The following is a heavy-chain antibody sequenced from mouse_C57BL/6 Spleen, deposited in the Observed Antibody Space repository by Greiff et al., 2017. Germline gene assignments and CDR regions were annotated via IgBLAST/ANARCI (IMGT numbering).Heavy chain of an antibody. J-gene: IGHJ4*01. CDR2: IYIGNGYT. V-gene: IGHV1-58*01. D-gene: IGHD1-1*01. Sequence: VQLQQSGAELVRPGSSVKMSCKTSGYTFTSYGINWVKQRPGQGLEWIGYIYIGNGYTEYNEKFKGKATLTSDTSSRTAYMQLSSLTSEDSAIYCCARASTVVDYAMDYWGQGTSVTVSS. CDR1: GYTFTSYG. CDR3: ARASTVVDYAMDY.